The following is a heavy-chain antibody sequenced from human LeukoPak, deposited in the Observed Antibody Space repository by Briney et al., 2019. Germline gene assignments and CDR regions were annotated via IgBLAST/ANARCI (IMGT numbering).Heavy chain of an antibody. J-gene: IGHJ4*02. Sequence: ALVTVSCKASGYTFTSYDINWVRQATGQGLEWMGWMNPNSGNTGYAQKFQGRVTMTRNTSISTAYMELSSLRSEDTAVYYCARGPSPSIAAVDYWVQGTLVTVSS. CDR2: MNPNSGNT. D-gene: IGHD6-13*01. CDR1: GYTFTSYD. CDR3: ARGPSPSIAAVDY. V-gene: IGHV1-8*01.